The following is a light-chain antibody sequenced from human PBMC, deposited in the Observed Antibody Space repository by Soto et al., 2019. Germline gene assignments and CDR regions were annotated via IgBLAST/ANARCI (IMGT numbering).Light chain of an antibody. CDR3: QQHNHYSPGT. CDR2: DAS. J-gene: IGKJ5*01. CDR1: QSIGSS. V-gene: IGKV1-5*01. Sequence: DIQMTQSPSTLSASVGDRVTITCRASQSIGSSLAWYQHKPGKAPKLLIFDASTLQTGVPSRFRDSGFGTEFTLTISNLQPDDFATYYCQQHNHYSPGTFGQGTRLEIK.